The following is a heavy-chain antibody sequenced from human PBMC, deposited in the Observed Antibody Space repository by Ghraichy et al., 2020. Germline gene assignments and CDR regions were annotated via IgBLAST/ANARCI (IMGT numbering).Heavy chain of an antibody. Sequence: SETLSLTCTVSSGSISSSSYFWAWIRQPPGRGLEWIGSICYTGCTSYNPSLRIPVTISVDTSKHQFSLKLSSVTAADTAVYYCARHLHLLQLVYPLYYFHYWGQGTLVTVSS. J-gene: IGHJ4*02. CDR1: SGSISSSSYF. CDR2: ICYTGCT. V-gene: IGHV4-39*01. CDR3: ARHLHLLQLVYPLYYFHY. D-gene: IGHD1-1*01.